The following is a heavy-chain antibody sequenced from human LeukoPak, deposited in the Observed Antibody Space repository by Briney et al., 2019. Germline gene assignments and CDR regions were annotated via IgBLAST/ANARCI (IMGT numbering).Heavy chain of an antibody. CDR1: GFTFSSYS. CDR3: ARAGKAYGMDV. J-gene: IGHJ6*02. D-gene: IGHD1-14*01. V-gene: IGHV3-74*01. Sequence: GGSLRLSCAASGFTFSSYSMHWVRQVPGKGLVWVSRINSDGSSTSYAASVKGRFTFSRDNAKNTLYLQMNSLRAEDTAVYYCARAGKAYGMDVWGQGTTVTVSS. CDR2: INSDGSST.